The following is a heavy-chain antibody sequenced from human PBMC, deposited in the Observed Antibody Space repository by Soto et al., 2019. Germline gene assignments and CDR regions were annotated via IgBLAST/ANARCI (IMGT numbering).Heavy chain of an antibody. CDR3: ARDPVAYCGGDCRTFDY. CDR2: ISYDGSNK. J-gene: IGHJ4*02. D-gene: IGHD2-21*02. V-gene: IGHV3-30-3*01. CDR1: GFTFSSYA. Sequence: QVQLVESGGGVVQPGRSLRLSCAASGFTFSSYAMHWVRQAPGKGLEWVAVISYDGSNKYYAGSVKGRFTISRDNSKNTLYLQMNSLRAEDTAVHYCARDPVAYCGGDCRTFDYWGQGTLVTVSS.